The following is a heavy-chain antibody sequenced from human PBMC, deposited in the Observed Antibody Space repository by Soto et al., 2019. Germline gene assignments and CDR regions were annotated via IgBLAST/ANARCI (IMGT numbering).Heavy chain of an antibody. Sequence: AHLQHSGPGLVKPSGTLSLTCAVSGGSISSSNWWSWVRQPPGKGMDWIGEIYHSRSTNYTPSLKCRVSISVDKSTTQFSLKLISVTAADTAVYYCARVGVAGTRVDYWGQGTLVTVSS. CDR2: IYHSRST. D-gene: IGHD6-19*01. CDR3: ARVGVAGTRVDY. V-gene: IGHV4-4*02. J-gene: IGHJ4*02. CDR1: GGSISSSNW.